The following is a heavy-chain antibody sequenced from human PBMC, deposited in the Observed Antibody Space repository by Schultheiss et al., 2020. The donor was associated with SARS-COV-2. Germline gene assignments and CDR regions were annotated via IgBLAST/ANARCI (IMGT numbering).Heavy chain of an antibody. J-gene: IGHJ6*02. CDR1: GFTFSSYG. V-gene: IGHV3-33*01. CDR3: ARALYYYDSSGYGLLNYYYGMDV. CDR2: IWYDGSNK. D-gene: IGHD3-22*01. Sequence: GGSLRLSCAASGFTFSSYGMHWVRQAPGKGLEWVAVIWYDGSNKYYADSVKGRFTISRDNSKNTLYLQMNSLRAEDTAVYYCARALYYYDSSGYGLLNYYYGMDVWGQGTTVTVSS.